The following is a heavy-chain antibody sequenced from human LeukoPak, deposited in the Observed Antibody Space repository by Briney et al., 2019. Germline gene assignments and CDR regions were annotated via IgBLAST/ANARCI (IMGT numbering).Heavy chain of an antibody. CDR1: GYTFTSYG. J-gene: IGHJ4*02. CDR3: ARDLAAYYYGSGSPRNDY. D-gene: IGHD3-10*01. CDR2: ISAYNGNT. V-gene: IGHV1-18*01. Sequence: ASVKVSCKSSGYTFTSYGISWVRQAPGQGLECMGWISAYNGNTNYAQKLHGRVTMTTDTSTSTAYMELRSLRSDDTAVYYCARDLAAYYYGSGSPRNDYWGQGPLVTVSS.